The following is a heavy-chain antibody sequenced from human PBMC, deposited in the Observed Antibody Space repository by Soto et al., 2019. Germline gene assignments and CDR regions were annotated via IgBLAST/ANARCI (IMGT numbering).Heavy chain of an antibody. Sequence: EVQLLESGGGLVQPGGSLRLSCAASGFTFSSYAMSWVRQAPGKGLEWVSAISGSGGSTYYADSVKGRFTISRDNSKNPLYLHMNSLRAEDTAVYYCAKALAQWLVLAWFDPWGQGTLVTVSS. CDR1: GFTFSSYA. CDR3: AKALAQWLVLAWFDP. CDR2: ISGSGGST. V-gene: IGHV3-23*01. J-gene: IGHJ5*02. D-gene: IGHD6-19*01.